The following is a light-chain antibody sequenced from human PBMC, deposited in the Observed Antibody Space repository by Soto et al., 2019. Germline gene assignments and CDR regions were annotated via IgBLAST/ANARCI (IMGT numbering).Light chain of an antibody. V-gene: IGLV1-40*01. J-gene: IGLJ1*01. Sequence: QSVLTQPPSVSGAPGQRVTISCTGSSSNIGAGYDVHWYQQLPGTAPKLLIYGDNNRPSGVPDRFSGSKSGTSASLAITGLQPEDEADYYCQSYDSSLTTVVFGTGTKVTVL. CDR3: QSYDSSLTTVV. CDR2: GDN. CDR1: SSNIGAGYD.